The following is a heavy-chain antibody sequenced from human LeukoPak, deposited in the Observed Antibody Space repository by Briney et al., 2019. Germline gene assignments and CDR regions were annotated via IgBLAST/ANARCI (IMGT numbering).Heavy chain of an antibody. D-gene: IGHD2-15*01. CDR3: ASVSRPARAFDI. J-gene: IGHJ3*02. CDR2: IYYSGST. CDR1: GGSISSSSYY. Sequence: SETLSLTCTVSGGSISSSSYYWSWIRQPPGKGLEWIGSIYYSGSTYYNPSLKSRVTISVDTSKNQFSLKLSSVTAADTAVYYCASVSRPARAFDIWGQGTMVTVSS. V-gene: IGHV4-39*07.